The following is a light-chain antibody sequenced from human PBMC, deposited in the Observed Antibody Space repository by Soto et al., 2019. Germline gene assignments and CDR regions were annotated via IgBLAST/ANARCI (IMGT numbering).Light chain of an antibody. Sequence: EIVMTQSPGTLSVSPGGRATLSCRASQSVGNNLAWYQQKPGQAPRLLIYAASSRATGISARFTGSGSGTEFTLTVDSLQSEDFGVYFCQQYSHWPLTFGGGTKVEIK. CDR2: AAS. CDR3: QQYSHWPLT. V-gene: IGKV3-15*01. CDR1: QSVGNN. J-gene: IGKJ4*01.